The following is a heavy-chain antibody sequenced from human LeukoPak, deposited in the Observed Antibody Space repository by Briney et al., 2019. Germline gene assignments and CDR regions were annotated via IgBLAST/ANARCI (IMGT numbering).Heavy chain of an antibody. Sequence: ASVKVSCKASGYTFTGYYMHWVRQAPGQGLEWMGWINPNSGGTNYAQKFQGRVTMTRDTSISTAYMELSRLGSDDTAVYYCARPYYDSSGYYYVNAFDIWGQGTMVTVSS. CDR1: GYTFTGYY. D-gene: IGHD3-22*01. V-gene: IGHV1-2*02. CDR3: ARPYYDSSGYYYVNAFDI. CDR2: INPNSGGT. J-gene: IGHJ3*02.